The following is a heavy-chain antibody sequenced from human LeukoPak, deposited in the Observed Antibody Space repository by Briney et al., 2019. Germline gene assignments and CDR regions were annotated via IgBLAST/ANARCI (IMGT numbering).Heavy chain of an antibody. CDR1: GFTFSSYS. CDR3: ASSSGWYEYFQH. J-gene: IGHJ1*01. D-gene: IGHD6-19*01. Sequence: GGSLRLSCAASGFTFSSYSMNWVRQAPGKGLEWVSYISSSSSTIYYADSVKGRFTISRDNSKNTLYLQMNSLRAEDTAVYYCASSSGWYEYFQHWGQGTLVTVSS. V-gene: IGHV3-48*01. CDR2: ISSSSSTI.